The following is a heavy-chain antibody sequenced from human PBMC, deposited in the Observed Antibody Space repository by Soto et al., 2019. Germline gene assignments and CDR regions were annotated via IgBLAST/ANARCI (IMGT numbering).Heavy chain of an antibody. Sequence: SETLSLTCTVSGGSISSSSYYWGWIRQPPGKGLEWIGSIYYSGSTYYNPSLKSRVTISVDTSKNQFSLKLSSVTAADTAVYYCAGQKAGVITMVRGVIFGYFDYWGQGTLVTVSS. CDR2: IYYSGST. CDR3: AGQKAGVITMVRGVIFGYFDY. D-gene: IGHD3-10*01. CDR1: GGSISSSSYY. V-gene: IGHV4-39*01. J-gene: IGHJ4*02.